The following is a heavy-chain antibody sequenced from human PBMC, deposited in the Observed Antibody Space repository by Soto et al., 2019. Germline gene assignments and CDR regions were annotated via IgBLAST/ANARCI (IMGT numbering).Heavy chain of an antibody. Sequence: GASVKVSCKTSGYTFSDYLIHWVRQAPGQGLEWMGWINPSTGGTTYAQRFHGRVTMTKDTSISAAYMELSNLRSDDAAVYYCAREELSFEPPPFPNPLLWGRGTLVTVSS. V-gene: IGHV1-2*02. J-gene: IGHJ4*02. CDR1: GYTFSDYL. CDR2: INPSTGGT. CDR3: AREELSFEPPPFPNPLL. D-gene: IGHD1-7*01.